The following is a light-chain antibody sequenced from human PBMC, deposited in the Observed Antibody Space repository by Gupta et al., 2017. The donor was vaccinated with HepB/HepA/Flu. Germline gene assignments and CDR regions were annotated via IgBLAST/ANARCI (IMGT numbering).Light chain of an antibody. CDR3: QQRSSWPLT. CDR2: DAS. J-gene: IGKJ4*01. Sequence: EIVLTQSPATLSLSPGERATLSCRASQSVSSYLAWYQQKPGQAPRLLIYDASNRATGIPARFTGSGSGTDFTLTISSLEPEDFAVYYCQQRSSWPLTFGGGTXVEIK. CDR1: QSVSSY. V-gene: IGKV3-11*01.